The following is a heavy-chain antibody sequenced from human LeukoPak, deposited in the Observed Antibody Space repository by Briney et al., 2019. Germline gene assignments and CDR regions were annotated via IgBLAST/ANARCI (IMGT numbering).Heavy chain of an antibody. Sequence: GGSLRLSCEASGFSMSVYWMSWVRQPPGKGLEWVGNIKPDGSERNYMDSVKGRFTISRDNAKKSLYPQMNSLRAEDTAVYYCARDWGAYYHFFDSWGQGALVTVSS. CDR1: GFSMSVYW. J-gene: IGHJ4*02. V-gene: IGHV3-7*01. CDR3: ARDWGAYYHFFDS. CDR2: IKPDGSER. D-gene: IGHD3-22*01.